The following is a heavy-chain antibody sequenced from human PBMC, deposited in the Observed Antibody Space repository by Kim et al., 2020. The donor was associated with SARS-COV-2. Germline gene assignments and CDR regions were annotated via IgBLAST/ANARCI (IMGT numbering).Heavy chain of an antibody. D-gene: IGHD3-3*01. CDR3: AKGGAVDIWSGHPFYFDY. Sequence: GGSLRLSCAVSGFNFSRYGIHWVRQAPGKGLEWMAVISNDGSNEYYVDSVKGRFTISRDNSKNTVHLQMNSLSTEDTAVYYCAKGGAVDIWSGHPFYFDYWGQGTLVTVSS. CDR1: GFNFSRYG. V-gene: IGHV3-30*18. CDR2: ISNDGSNE. J-gene: IGHJ4*02.